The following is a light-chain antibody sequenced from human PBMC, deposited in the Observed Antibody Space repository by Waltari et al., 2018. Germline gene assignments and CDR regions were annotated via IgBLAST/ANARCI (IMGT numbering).Light chain of an antibody. CDR1: SSDVGCYKF. V-gene: IGLV2-14*03. CDR3: SSFASGDTHV. J-gene: IGLJ1*01. Sequence: QSALTQPAFVSGSPGQSITISCTGTSSDVGCYKFVSWYQHHPDKAPKLVIFDVINRLSGIASRFSGSKSGNTASLTISGLQPEDEADYYCSSFASGDTHVFGTGTKLTVL. CDR2: DVI.